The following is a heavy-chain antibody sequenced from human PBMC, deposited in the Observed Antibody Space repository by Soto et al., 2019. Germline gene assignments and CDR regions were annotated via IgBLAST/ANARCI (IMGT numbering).Heavy chain of an antibody. J-gene: IGHJ6*02. CDR2: IYYSGST. Sequence: PSETLSLTCTVSGGSISSYYWSWIRQPPGKGLEWIGYIYYSGSTNYNPSLKSRVTISVDTSKNQFSLKLSSVTAADTAVYYCARNPYSSSEDYYYYGMDVWGQGTKVTVSS. CDR3: ARNPYSSSEDYYYYGMDV. V-gene: IGHV4-59*01. CDR1: GGSISSYY. D-gene: IGHD6-6*01.